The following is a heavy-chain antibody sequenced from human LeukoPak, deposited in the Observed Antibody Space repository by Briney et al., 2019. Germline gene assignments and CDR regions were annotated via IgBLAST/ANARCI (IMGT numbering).Heavy chain of an antibody. V-gene: IGHV3-33*01. CDR3: ARDHWELRFAL. J-gene: IGHJ5*02. CDR2: IWYDGSNK. CDR1: GFTFSSYG. D-gene: IGHD1-26*01. Sequence: PGGSLRLSCAASGFTFSSYGMHWVRQAPGKGLEWVAVIWYDGSNKYYADSVKGRFTISRDNSRNTLYLQMNSLRAEDTAVYYCARDHWELRFALWGQGTLVTLSS.